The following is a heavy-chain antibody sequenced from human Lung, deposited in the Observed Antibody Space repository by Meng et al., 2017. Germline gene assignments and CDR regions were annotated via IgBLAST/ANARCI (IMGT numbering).Heavy chain of an antibody. CDR2: ISGSGGST. Sequence: EVQLLESGGGLVQPGGSPRLSRVASVFTFSSYAMTWVRQAPGKGLEWVSSISGSGGSTYYADSVRGRFTISRDNSKNTVYLQMNSLRAEDTAIYYCVRRIEYSSSSGYWGQGTLVTVSS. V-gene: IGHV3-23*01. CDR1: VFTFSSYA. D-gene: IGHD6-6*01. CDR3: VRRIEYSSSSGY. J-gene: IGHJ4*02.